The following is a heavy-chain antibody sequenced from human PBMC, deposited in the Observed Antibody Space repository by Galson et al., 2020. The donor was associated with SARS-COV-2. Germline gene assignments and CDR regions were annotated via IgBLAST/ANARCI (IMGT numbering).Heavy chain of an antibody. J-gene: IGHJ6*02. V-gene: IGHV1-46*03. CDR1: GYTFTNYY. Sequence: ASVKVSCKASGYTFTNYYMHWVRQAPGRGLEWMGIINPSGGTKAYAQKFQGRVTMTRDTSTSTVYMELSSLRSEDTAVYYCAREYYYDSSEDYYGIYVWGQGTTVTVSS. D-gene: IGHD3-22*01. CDR3: AREYYYDSSEDYYGIYV. CDR2: INPSGGTK.